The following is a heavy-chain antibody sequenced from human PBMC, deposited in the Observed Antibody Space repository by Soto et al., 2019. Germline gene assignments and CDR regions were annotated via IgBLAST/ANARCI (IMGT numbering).Heavy chain of an antibody. Sequence: PGGSLRLSCAASGFTFSSYGMHWVRQAPGKGLEWVAVISYGGSNKYYADSVKGRFTISRDNSKNTLYLQMNNLRAEDTAVYYCAKDNCISTSCYRLYTWLDPWGQGT. CDR1: GFTFSSYG. CDR2: ISYGGSNK. D-gene: IGHD2-2*01. CDR3: AKDNCISTSCYRLYTWLDP. V-gene: IGHV3-30*18. J-gene: IGHJ5*02.